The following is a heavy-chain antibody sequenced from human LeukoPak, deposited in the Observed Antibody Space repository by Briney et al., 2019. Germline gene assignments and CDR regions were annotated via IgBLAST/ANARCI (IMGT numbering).Heavy chain of an antibody. D-gene: IGHD4-17*01. J-gene: IGHJ6*02. Sequence: GGSLRLSCAASGFTFSIYAMSWVRQAPGKGLEWVSAISGSGGSTYYADSVKGRFTISRDNSKNTLYLQMNSLRAEDTAVYYCAKDDGDWYYYYGMDVRGQGTTVTVSS. CDR1: GFTFSIYA. V-gene: IGHV3-23*01. CDR3: AKDDGDWYYYYGMDV. CDR2: ISGSGGST.